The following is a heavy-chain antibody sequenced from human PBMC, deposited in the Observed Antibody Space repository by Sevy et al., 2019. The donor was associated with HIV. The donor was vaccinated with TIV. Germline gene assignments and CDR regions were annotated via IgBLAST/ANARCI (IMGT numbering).Heavy chain of an antibody. CDR1: GFTFSSYA. CDR3: ARGRDLRYFDGHDAFDI. J-gene: IGHJ3*02. V-gene: IGHV3-30-3*01. Sequence: GSLRLSCAASGFTFSSYAMHWVRQAPGKGLEWVAVISYDGSNKYYADSVKGRFTISRDNSKNTLYLQMNSLRAEDTAVYYCARGRDLRYFDGHDAFDIWGQGTMVTVSS. D-gene: IGHD3-9*01. CDR2: ISYDGSNK.